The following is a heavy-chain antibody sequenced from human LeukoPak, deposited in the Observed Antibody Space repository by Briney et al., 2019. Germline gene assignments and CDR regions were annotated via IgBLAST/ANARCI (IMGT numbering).Heavy chain of an antibody. CDR1: GYTFTGYY. CDR2: INPNSGGT. V-gene: IGHV1-2*02. Sequence: ASVKVSCKASGYTFTGYYMHWVRQAPGQGLEWMGWINPNSGGTNYAQKLQGRVTMTTDTSTSTAYMELRSLRSDDTAVYYCAREDDYGDYDFDYWGQGTLVTVSS. J-gene: IGHJ4*02. D-gene: IGHD4-17*01. CDR3: AREDDYGDYDFDY.